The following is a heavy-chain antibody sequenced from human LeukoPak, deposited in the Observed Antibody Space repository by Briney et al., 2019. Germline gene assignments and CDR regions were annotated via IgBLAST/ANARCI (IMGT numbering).Heavy chain of an antibody. Sequence: GGSLRLSCAASGFTFSSYGMHWVRQAPGKGLEWVAVISYDGSNKYYADSVKGRFTISRDNSKNTLYLQMNSLRAEDTAVYYCAKDANYYDSSGPLDYWGRGTLVTVSS. J-gene: IGHJ4*02. V-gene: IGHV3-30*18. D-gene: IGHD3-22*01. CDR3: AKDANYYDSSGPLDY. CDR2: ISYDGSNK. CDR1: GFTFSSYG.